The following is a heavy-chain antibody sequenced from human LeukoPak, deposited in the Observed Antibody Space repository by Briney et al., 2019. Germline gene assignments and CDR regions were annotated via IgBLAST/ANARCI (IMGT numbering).Heavy chain of an antibody. Sequence: SQTLSLTCAISGDSVSSNSAAWNWIRQSPSRGLEWLGRTYYRSKWYNDYAVSVKSRITINPDTSKNQFSLQLNSVTPEDTAVYYCARDSTLTTPDYYYYGMDVWGQGTTVTVSS. J-gene: IGHJ6*02. CDR1: GDSVSSNSAA. V-gene: IGHV6-1*01. CDR2: TYYRSKWYN. CDR3: ARDSTLTTPDYYYYGMDV. D-gene: IGHD1-1*01.